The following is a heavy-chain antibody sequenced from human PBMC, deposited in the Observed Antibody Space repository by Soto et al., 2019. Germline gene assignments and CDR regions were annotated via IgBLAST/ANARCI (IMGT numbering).Heavy chain of an antibody. CDR3: VRDTYDTTADY. Sequence: QVQLVESGGGVVQPGRSLRLSCAASKFTFSDFGMHWVRQAPDKGLEWLGTIWYDGTKKIYGDSVKGRFTIFRDNSKNTLYLQMNSLRVEDPAVYYCVRDTYDTTADYWGRGSLVTVSS. D-gene: IGHD3-22*01. CDR1: KFTFSDFG. CDR2: IWYDGTKK. V-gene: IGHV3-33*01. J-gene: IGHJ4*02.